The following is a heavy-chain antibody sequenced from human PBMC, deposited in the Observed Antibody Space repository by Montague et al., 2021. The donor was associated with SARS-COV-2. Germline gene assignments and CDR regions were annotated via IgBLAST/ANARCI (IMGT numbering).Heavy chain of an antibody. CDR1: GFTFSSYA. CDR2: ISGSGGST. D-gene: IGHD3-3*01. V-gene: IGHV3-23*01. J-gene: IGHJ4*02. Sequence: SLRLSCAASGFTFSSYAMSWVRQAPGKGLEWVSAISGSGGSTYYADSVKGRFTISRDNSKNTLYLQMNSLRAEDAAVYYCATSRVLEWLFARDGTFEFWGQGTLVTVSS. CDR3: ATSRVLEWLFARDGTFEF.